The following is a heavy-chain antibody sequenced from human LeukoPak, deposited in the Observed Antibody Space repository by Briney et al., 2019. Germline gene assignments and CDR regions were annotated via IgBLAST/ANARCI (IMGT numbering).Heavy chain of an antibody. J-gene: IGHJ4*02. D-gene: IGHD3-16*01. CDR3: AKDSPGGIDY. CDR2: ISGGGGNT. CDR1: GFTVSRNY. Sequence: GGSLRLSCAASGFTVSRNYMNWIRQAPGKGLEWVSAISGGGGNTYYADSVKGRFTISRDNSKNTLYLQMNSLRAEDTAIYYCAKDSPGGIDYWGQGTLVTVSS. V-gene: IGHV3-23*01.